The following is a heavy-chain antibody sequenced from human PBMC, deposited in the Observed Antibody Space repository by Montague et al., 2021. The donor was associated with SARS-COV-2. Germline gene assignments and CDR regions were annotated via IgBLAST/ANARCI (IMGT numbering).Heavy chain of an antibody. CDR1: GYSISSGYY. Sequence: SETLSLTCSASGYSISSGYYWGWIRQPPGKGLEWIGNIYHSGGTYYSPXRKSRVTVSVDTSKNQFSLRLSSVTAADTAVYYCARWYYGSGSYPHWGQGTLVTVSS. V-gene: IGHV4-38-2*01. CDR3: ARWYYGSGSYPH. CDR2: IYHSGGT. D-gene: IGHD3-10*01. J-gene: IGHJ4*02.